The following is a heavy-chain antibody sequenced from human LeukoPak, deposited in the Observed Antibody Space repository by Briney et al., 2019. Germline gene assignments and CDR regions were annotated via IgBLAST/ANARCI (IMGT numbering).Heavy chain of an antibody. J-gene: IGHJ6*02. D-gene: IGHD3-10*01. CDR3: ARTYGSGGSYGMDV. CDR2: LNGDGSST. V-gene: IGHV3-74*01. CDR1: GFTFSSHW. Sequence: GGSLRPSCAASGFTFSSHWMHWVRQAPGKGLVWVSRLNGDGSSTSYADSVKGRFTISRDNAKNTLYLQMNSLRAEDTAVYYCARTYGSGGSYGMDVWGQGTTVTVSS.